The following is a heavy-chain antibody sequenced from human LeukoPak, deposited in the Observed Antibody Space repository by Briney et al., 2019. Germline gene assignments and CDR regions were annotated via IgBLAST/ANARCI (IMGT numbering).Heavy chain of an antibody. V-gene: IGHV6-1*01. J-gene: IGHJ3*02. CDR1: GDRVSSNSAA. CDR2: TYYRSTWYN. D-gene: IGHD4-4*01. CDR3: ARVGGMTTINNAAFDI. Sequence: SQTLSLTSAISGDRVSSNSAAWNCIRQSPSRGLEWLGRTYYRSTWYNDSAVTVKSRITNNPDTSKNQFSLQVNSVTPEDTAVYYCARVGGMTTINNAAFDIWGQGTMVTVSS.